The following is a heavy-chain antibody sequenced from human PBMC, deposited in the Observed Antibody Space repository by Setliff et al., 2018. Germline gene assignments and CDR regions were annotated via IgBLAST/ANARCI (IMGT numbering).Heavy chain of an antibody. CDR2: INPHASEK. CDR3: FGAGTCSY. V-gene: IGHV3-7*01. CDR1: GFAFGSSW. Sequence: SLRLSCAASGFAFGSSWMSWVRHVPGKGLEWVASINPHASEKYYVDSVKGRFTISRDNAKNSLSLQMNSLRTEDTAVYYCFGAGTCSYWGQGTLVTVSS. J-gene: IGHJ4*02. D-gene: IGHD3-10*01.